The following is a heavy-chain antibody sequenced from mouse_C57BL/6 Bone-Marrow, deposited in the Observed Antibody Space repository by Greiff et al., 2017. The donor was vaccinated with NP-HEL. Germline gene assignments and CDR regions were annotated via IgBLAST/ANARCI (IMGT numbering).Heavy chain of an antibody. CDR3: ARSDDYDYFDY. J-gene: IGHJ2*01. D-gene: IGHD2-4*01. CDR2: ISSGSSTI. Sequence: DVMLVESGGGLVKPGGSLKLSCAASGFTFSDYGMHWVRQAPEKGLEWVAYISSGSSTIYYADTVKGRFTISRDNAKNTLFLQMTSLRSEDTAMYYCARSDDYDYFDYWGQGTTLTVSS. V-gene: IGHV5-17*01. CDR1: GFTFSDYG.